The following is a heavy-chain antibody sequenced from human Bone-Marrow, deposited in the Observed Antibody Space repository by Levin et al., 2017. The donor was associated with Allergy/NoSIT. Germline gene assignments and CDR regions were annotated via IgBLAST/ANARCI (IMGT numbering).Heavy chain of an antibody. J-gene: IGHJ4*02. D-gene: IGHD3-22*01. V-gene: IGHV3-48*04. CDR2: ISTSSNTI. CDR3: VRDRNYYDSSGYDGYFDY. CDR1: GFTFNGYS. Sequence: PGGSLRLSCAASGFTFNGYSMNWVRQAPGKGLEWVSYISTSSNTIYYADSVKGRFTISRDNAKNSLYLQMNSLRAEDTAVYYCVRDRNYYDSSGYDGYFDYWGQGTLVTVSP.